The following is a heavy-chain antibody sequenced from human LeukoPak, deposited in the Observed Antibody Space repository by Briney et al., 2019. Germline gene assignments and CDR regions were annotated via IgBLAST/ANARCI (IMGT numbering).Heavy chain of an antibody. J-gene: IGHJ4*02. Sequence: ASVKIYCKASGYTFTSYGISWVRQAPGQGLEWMGWISAYNGNTNYAQKLQGRVTMTTDTSTSTAYMELRSLRSDDTAVYYCARDLDDSYGYSPPFDYWGQGTLVTVSS. CDR1: GYTFTSYG. CDR3: ARDLDDSYGYSPPFDY. D-gene: IGHD5-18*01. CDR2: ISAYNGNT. V-gene: IGHV1-18*01.